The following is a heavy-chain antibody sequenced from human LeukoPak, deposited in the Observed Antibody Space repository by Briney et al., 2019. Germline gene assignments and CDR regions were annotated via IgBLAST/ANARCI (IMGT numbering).Heavy chain of an antibody. D-gene: IGHD2-2*01. Sequence: ASAKVSCKVSGFTLADLSMHWVRQAPGKGLEWVGGFDRKNGDTIYAQRFRGGVTLTEDTSTGTAYMDLSSLSADDTAVYYCATGVFCATTTCPGYQHFYYFMDLWGKGTTVTVSS. J-gene: IGHJ6*03. V-gene: IGHV1-24*01. CDR3: ATGVFCATTTCPGYQHFYYFMDL. CDR1: GFTLADLS. CDR2: FDRKNGDT.